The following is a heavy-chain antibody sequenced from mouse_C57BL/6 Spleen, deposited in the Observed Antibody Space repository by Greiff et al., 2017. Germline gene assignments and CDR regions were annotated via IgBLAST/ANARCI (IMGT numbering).Heavy chain of an antibody. CDR1: GFNIKDDY. CDR2: IDPENGDT. V-gene: IGHV14-4*01. CDR3: TTTYYDGMDY. Sequence: DVKLVESGAELVRPGASVKLSCTASGFNIKDDYMHWVKQRPEQGLEWIGWIDPENGDTEYASKFQGKATITADTSSNTAYLQLSSLTSEDTAVYYCTTTYYDGMDYWGQGTSVTVSS. D-gene: IGHD2-10*01. J-gene: IGHJ4*01.